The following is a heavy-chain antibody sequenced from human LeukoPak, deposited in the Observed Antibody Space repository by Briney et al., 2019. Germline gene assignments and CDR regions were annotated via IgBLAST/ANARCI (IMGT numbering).Heavy chain of an antibody. J-gene: IGHJ4*02. CDR2: ISANNGHT. V-gene: IGHV1-18*01. CDR3: ARDMRYYRYYESDEYYLNSEY. CDR1: GYIFTSYG. D-gene: IGHD3-22*01. Sequence: GASVKVSCKASGYIFTSYGLSWVRQAPGQGLEWMGWISANNGHTHYAQKFQGRLTITRDMSTRTVDMELRSLRSDDTAVYYCARDMRYYRYYESDEYYLNSEYWGQGTLVTVSS.